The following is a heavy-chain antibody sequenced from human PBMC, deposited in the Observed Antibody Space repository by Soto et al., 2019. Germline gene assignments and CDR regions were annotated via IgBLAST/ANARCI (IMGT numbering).Heavy chain of an antibody. CDR2: ISSSSSPI. CDR3: ARGGFDFWSGYYQTLDY. V-gene: IGHV3-48*02. J-gene: IGHJ4*02. D-gene: IGHD3-3*01. CDR1: GFAFSSYS. Sequence: GSLRLSCAASGFAFSSYSMNWVRQAPGKGLERVSYISSSSSPIYYADSVKGRFTISRDNAKNSLYLQMNSLRDEDTAVYYCARGGFDFWSGYYQTLDYWGQGILVTVSS.